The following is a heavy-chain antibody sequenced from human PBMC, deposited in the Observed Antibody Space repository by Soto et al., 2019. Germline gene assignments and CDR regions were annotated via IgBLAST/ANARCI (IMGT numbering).Heavy chain of an antibody. Sequence: GSLRLSCAASGFTFSSYAMSWVRQAPGKGLEWVSAISGSGGSTYYADSVKGRFTISRDNSKNTLYLQMNSLRAEDTAVYYCAKDAQSRDYGNYYYYYGMDVWGQGTTVTVSS. CDR3: AKDAQSRDYGNYYYYYGMDV. CDR2: ISGSGGST. CDR1: GFTFSSYA. J-gene: IGHJ6*02. V-gene: IGHV3-23*01. D-gene: IGHD4-17*01.